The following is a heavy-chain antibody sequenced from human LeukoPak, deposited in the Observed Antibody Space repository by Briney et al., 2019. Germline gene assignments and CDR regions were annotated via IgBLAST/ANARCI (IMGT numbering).Heavy chain of an antibody. D-gene: IGHD6-19*01. Sequence: ASVKVSCKASGYTFTSYGISWVRQAPGQGLEWMGWISAYNGNTNYAQKLQGRVTMTTDTSTSTAYMELRSLRAEDTAVYYCAKTPPGYSSGAQDYFDYWGQGTLVTVSS. CDR2: ISAYNGNT. V-gene: IGHV1-18*01. CDR3: AKTPPGYSSGAQDYFDY. J-gene: IGHJ4*02. CDR1: GYTFTSYG.